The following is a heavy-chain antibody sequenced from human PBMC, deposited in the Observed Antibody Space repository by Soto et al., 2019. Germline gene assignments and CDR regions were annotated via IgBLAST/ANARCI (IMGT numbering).Heavy chain of an antibody. CDR3: ARARVPSGTGCYNY. V-gene: IGHV3-7*01. CDR2: IKQDGSEK. Sequence: GGSLRLSCAASGFTFNTYWMSWVRQAPGKGLEWVANIKQDGSEKHYVDSVGGRFTISRDNAENSLYLQMNSLRPEDTAVYYCARARVPSGTGCYNYWGQGALVTVSS. CDR1: GFTFNTYW. D-gene: IGHD2-2*01. J-gene: IGHJ4*02.